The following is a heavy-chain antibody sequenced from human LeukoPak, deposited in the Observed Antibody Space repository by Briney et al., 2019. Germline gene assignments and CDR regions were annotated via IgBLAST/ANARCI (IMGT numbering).Heavy chain of an antibody. CDR2: MNPNSGNT. CDR3: ARGRRGYCTNGVCYIDY. J-gene: IGHJ4*02. D-gene: IGHD2-8*01. V-gene: IGHV1-8*03. CDR1: GYTFTSYD. Sequence: ASVKVSCKASGYTFTSYDINWVRQATGQGLEWMGWMNPNSGNTGYAQKFQGRVTITRNTSISTAYMELSSLRSEDTAVYYCARGRRGYCTNGVCYIDYWGQGTLVTVSS.